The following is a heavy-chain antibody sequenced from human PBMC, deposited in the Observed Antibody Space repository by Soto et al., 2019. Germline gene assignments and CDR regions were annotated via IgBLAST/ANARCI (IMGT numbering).Heavy chain of an antibody. V-gene: IGHV4-30-4*01. CDR1: GGSISRGDYY. Sequence: SETLSRTCTVSGGSISRGDYYWIWIRQPPGKGLEWIGYIYYSGSTYYNPSLKSRVTISVDTSKNQFSLKLSSVTAADTAVYYCARDYIQLERTDAFDIWGQGTMVTVSS. CDR3: ARDYIQLERTDAFDI. D-gene: IGHD1-1*01. CDR2: IYYSGST. J-gene: IGHJ3*02.